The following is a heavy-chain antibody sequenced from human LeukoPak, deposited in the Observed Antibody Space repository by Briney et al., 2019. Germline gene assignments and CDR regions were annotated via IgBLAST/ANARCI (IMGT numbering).Heavy chain of an antibody. CDR2: INHSGST. J-gene: IGHJ5*02. CDR3: ARRKGGAAQFNYFDP. V-gene: IGHV4-34*01. Sequence: SETLSLTCAVYGGSFSGYYWSWIRQPPGKGLEWIGEINHSGSTNYNPSLKSRVTISVDTSKNQFSLKLSSVTAADTAIYYCARRKGGAAQFNYFDPWGQGTLVTVSS. CDR1: GGSFSGYY. D-gene: IGHD3-16*01.